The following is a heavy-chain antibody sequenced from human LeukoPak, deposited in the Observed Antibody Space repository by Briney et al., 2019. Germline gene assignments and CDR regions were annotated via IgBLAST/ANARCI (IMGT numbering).Heavy chain of an antibody. CDR1: GGSISSGDYY. J-gene: IGHJ4*02. CDR2: IYYSGST. CDR3: ARDGALVARGPGLDY. Sequence: SETLSLTCTVSGGSISSGDYYWSWIRQPPGKGLEWIGYIYYSGSTYYNPSLKSRVTISVDTSKNQFSLKLSSVTAADTAVYYCARDGALVARGPGLDYWGQGTLVTVSS. V-gene: IGHV4-30-4*01. D-gene: IGHD5-12*01.